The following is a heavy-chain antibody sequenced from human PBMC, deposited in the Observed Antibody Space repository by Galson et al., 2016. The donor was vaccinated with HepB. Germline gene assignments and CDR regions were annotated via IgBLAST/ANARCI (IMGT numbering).Heavy chain of an antibody. V-gene: IGHV1-2*02. CDR1: AYTFTAYY. J-gene: IGHJ3*01. Sequence: SCKASAYTFTAYYIHWVRQAPGQGLEWMGWINPNSGGPNSAQNFQGRVTLTRNTSTSTAYMDLTRLRSDDTAVYFCARRSSSPAGAFDLWGQGTLVTVSS. CDR3: ARRSSSPAGAFDL. D-gene: IGHD6-6*01. CDR2: INPNSGGP.